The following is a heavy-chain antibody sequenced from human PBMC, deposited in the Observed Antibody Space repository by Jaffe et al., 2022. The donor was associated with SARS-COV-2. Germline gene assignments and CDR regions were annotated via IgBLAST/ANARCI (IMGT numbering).Heavy chain of an antibody. CDR1: GFTFSSYA. D-gene: IGHD6-19*01. V-gene: IGHV3-23*01. CDR2: ISGSGGST. Sequence: EVQLLESGGGLVQPGGSLRLSCAASGFTFSSYAMSWVRQAPGKGLEWVSAISGSGGSTYYADSVKGRFTISRDNSKNTLYLQMNSLRAEDTAVYYCWVAGKRGPDFDYWGQGTLVTVSS. J-gene: IGHJ4*02. CDR3: WVAGKRGPDFDY.